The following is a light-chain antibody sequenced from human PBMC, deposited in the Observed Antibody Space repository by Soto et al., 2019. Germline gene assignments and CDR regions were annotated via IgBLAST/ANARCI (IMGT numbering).Light chain of an antibody. Sequence: QSALTQPASVSGSPGQSITISCTGTSSDVGSYNLVSWYQQHPGKAPKLMIYEGSKRPSGVSNRFSGSKSGNTASLTISGLQAEDEADYYCCSYAGSSTSLGFGGGTKLTVL. J-gene: IGLJ2*01. CDR2: EGS. CDR1: SSDVGSYNL. V-gene: IGLV2-23*01. CDR3: CSYAGSSTSLG.